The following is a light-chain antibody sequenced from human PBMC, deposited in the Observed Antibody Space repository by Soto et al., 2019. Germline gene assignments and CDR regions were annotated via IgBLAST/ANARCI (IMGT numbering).Light chain of an antibody. V-gene: IGLV2-11*01. CDR3: CSYACSYTFYV. CDR2: DVS. J-gene: IGLJ1*01. CDR1: SSDVGGYNY. Sequence: QSALTQPRSVSGSPGQSVTISCTGTSSDVGGYNYVSWYQQHPGKAPKLMIYDVSKRPSGVPDRFSGSKSGNTASLTISGLEAEDEADYYCCSYACSYTFYVFGNGTKVTVL.